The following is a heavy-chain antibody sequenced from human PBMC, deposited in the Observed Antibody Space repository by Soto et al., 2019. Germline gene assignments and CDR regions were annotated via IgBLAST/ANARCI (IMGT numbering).Heavy chain of an antibody. V-gene: IGHV1-69*13. Sequence: SVKVSCKASGGTFSSYAISWVRQAPGQGLEWMGGIIPIFGTANYAQKFQGRVTITADESTSTAYMELSSLRSEDTAVYYCARDRTIPPRAAADYEWGQGTLVTVSS. CDR1: GGTFSSYA. D-gene: IGHD6-13*01. CDR3: ARDRTIPPRAAADYE. CDR2: IIPIFGTA. J-gene: IGHJ4*02.